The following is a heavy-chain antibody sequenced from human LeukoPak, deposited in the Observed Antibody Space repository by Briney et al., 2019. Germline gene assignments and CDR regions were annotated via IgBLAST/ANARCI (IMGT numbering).Heavy chain of an antibody. CDR2: INPSDDSK. CDR3: ARAYYASSAYRHAVSFDS. J-gene: IGHJ4*02. Sequence: GASVNVSCKASVYTFNSSYMHWVRQAAGQGLEGMGIINPSDDSKRYAQTFQGRVTMNKDTSTHTVYIHLSSLSSDHTAVYYFARAYYASSAYRHAVSFDSCGQGTLVTVSS. V-gene: IGHV1-46*02. D-gene: IGHD3-22*01. CDR1: VYTFNSSY.